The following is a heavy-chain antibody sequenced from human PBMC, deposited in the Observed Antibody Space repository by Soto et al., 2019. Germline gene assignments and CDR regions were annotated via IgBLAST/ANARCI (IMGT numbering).Heavy chain of an antibody. J-gene: IGHJ5*02. D-gene: IGHD3-3*01. CDR1: GFTFSSYW. Sequence: EVQLVESGGGLVQPGGSLRLSCAASGFTFSSYWMSWVHQAPGKGLEWVANIKQDGSEKYYVDSVKGRFTISRDNAKNSLYLQMNSLRAEDTAVYYCARDLGVRYYDFWSGYYGGGSWFDPWGQGTLVTVSS. CDR2: IKQDGSEK. CDR3: ARDLGVRYYDFWSGYYGGGSWFDP. V-gene: IGHV3-7*03.